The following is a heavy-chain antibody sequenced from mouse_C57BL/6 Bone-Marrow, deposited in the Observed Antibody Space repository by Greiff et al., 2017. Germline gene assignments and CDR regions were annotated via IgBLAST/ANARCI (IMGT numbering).Heavy chain of an antibody. CDR3: ARAGYYYCSIYYAIDY. CDR2: IDPGDGDT. J-gene: IGHJ4*01. D-gene: IGHD1-1*01. Sequence: VKLQESGPELVKPGASVKISCKASGYAFSSSWMNWVKQRPGKGLEWIGRIDPGDGDTNYNGKFKGKATLTADKSSSTAYMQLSSLISEDTAVYFCARAGYYYCSIYYAIDYGGQGTAVTVSA. CDR1: GYAFSSSW. V-gene: IGHV1-82*01.